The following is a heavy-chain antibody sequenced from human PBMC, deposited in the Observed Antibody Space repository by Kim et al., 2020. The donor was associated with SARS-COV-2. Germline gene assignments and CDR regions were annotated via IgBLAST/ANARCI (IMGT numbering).Heavy chain of an antibody. J-gene: IGHJ4*02. CDR1: GFTFSSYS. CDR2: ISSSSSTI. Sequence: GGSLRLSCAASGFTFSSYSMDWVRQAPGKGLEWVSYISSSSSTIYYADSVKGRFTISRDNAKNSLYLQMNSLRAEDTAVYYCARDLGLEHYRGQGTLVTVSS. CDR3: ARDLGLEHY. V-gene: IGHV3-48*04. D-gene: IGHD1-1*01.